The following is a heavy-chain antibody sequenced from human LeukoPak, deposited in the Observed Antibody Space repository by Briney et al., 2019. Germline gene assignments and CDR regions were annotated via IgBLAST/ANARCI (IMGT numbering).Heavy chain of an antibody. CDR1: GFTFSSYS. D-gene: IGHD3-3*01. CDR2: ISSSSSYI. J-gene: IGHJ4*02. Sequence: PGGSLRLSCAASGFTFSSYSMNWVRQAPGKGLEWVSSISSSSSYIYYADSVKGRFTISRDNAKNSLYLQMNSLRAEDTAVYYCAGAPPLRFLEWLLNYWGQGTLVTVSS. V-gene: IGHV3-21*01. CDR3: AGAPPLRFLEWLLNY.